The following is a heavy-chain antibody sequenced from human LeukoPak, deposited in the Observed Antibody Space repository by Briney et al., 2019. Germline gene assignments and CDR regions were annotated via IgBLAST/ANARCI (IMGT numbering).Heavy chain of an antibody. CDR2: MNPNSGNT. CDR3: ARSQTTASNWFDP. CDR1: GYTFTSYD. V-gene: IGHV1-8*01. J-gene: IGHJ5*02. D-gene: IGHD4-11*01. Sequence: ASVKVSRKASGYTFTSYDINWVRQATGQGLEWMGWMNPNSGNTGYAQKFQGRVTMTRNTSISTAYMELSSLRSEDTAVYYCARSQTTASNWFDPWGQGTLVTVSS.